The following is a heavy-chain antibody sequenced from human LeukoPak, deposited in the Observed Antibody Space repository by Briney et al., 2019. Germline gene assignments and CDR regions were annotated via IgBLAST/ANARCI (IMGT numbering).Heavy chain of an antibody. CDR3: ARGDSSEAYYYYYMDV. CDR1: GFTFSSYW. CDR2: INSDGSST. V-gene: IGHV3-74*01. Sequence: PGGSLRLSCAASGFTFSSYWMRWVRQAPGKGLVWVSRINSDGSSTSYADSVKGRFTISRDNAKNTLYLQMNSLRAEDTAVYYCARGDSSEAYYYYYMDVWGKGTTVTVSS. D-gene: IGHD6-19*01. J-gene: IGHJ6*03.